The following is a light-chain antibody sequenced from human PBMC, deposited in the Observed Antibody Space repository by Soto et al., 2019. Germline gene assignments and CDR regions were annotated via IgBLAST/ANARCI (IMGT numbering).Light chain of an antibody. J-gene: IGKJ1*01. V-gene: IGKV3D-15*01. CDR3: QQYDNWPPWT. Sequence: VMTQSPATLSMSPGERATLSCRASESVSSNLAWYQQKPGQAPRLLIYGASTRATGIPARFSGSGSGTEFTLTISSLQSEDFAVYYCQQYDNWPPWTFGQGTKVEIK. CDR1: ESVSSN. CDR2: GAS.